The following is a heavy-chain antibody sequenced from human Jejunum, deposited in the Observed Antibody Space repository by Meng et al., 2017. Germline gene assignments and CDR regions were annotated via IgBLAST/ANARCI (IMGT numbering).Heavy chain of an antibody. CDR1: GSSSSIYW. CDR3: TREATRAPPRY. J-gene: IGHJ4*02. D-gene: IGHD5-12*01. V-gene: IGHV3-7*01. CDR2: INQDGSET. Sequence: GGSLRLACAASGSSSSIYWMTWVRQAPGKGLEWVGVINQDGSETNYADSVKGRFTISRDNAKSTLYLQMNSLRVEDTAVYYCTREATRAPPRYWGPGTVVTVSS.